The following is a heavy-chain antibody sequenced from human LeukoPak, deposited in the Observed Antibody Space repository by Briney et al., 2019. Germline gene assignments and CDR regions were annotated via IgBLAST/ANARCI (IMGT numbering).Heavy chain of an antibody. CDR2: IDYGGSYK. V-gene: IGHV3-30*02. CDR3: AATNKYGDYRSEYFQH. J-gene: IGHJ1*01. CDR1: GFTFSTYG. D-gene: IGHD4-17*01. Sequence: PGGSLRLSCAASGFTFSTYGMHWVRQAPGKGLEWVAFIDYGGSYKYYADSAKGRFTISRDNSKNTLYLQMNSLRAEDTAVYYCAATNKYGDYRSEYFQHWGQGTLVTVSS.